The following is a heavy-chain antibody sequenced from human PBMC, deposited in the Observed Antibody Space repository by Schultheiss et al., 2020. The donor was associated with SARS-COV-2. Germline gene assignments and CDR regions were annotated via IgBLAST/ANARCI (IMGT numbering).Heavy chain of an antibody. J-gene: IGHJ3*02. CDR3: ATLGRYFDWLSGGVAFDI. V-gene: IGHV1-69*05. CDR1: GYTLTELS. D-gene: IGHD3-9*01. Sequence: SVKVSCKVSGYTLTELSMHWVRQAPGQGLEWMGGIIPIFGTANYAQKFQGRVTMTTDTSTSTAYMELSSLRSEDTAVYYCATLGRYFDWLSGGVAFDIWGQGTMVTVSS. CDR2: IIPIFGTA.